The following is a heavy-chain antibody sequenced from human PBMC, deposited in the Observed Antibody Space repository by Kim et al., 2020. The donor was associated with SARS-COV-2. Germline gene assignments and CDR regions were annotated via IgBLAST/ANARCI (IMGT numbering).Heavy chain of an antibody. V-gene: IGHV3-21*01. CDR2: ISSSSSYI. D-gene: IGHD3-22*01. Sequence: GGSLRLSCAASGFTFSSYTMNWVRQAPGKGLEWVSSISSSSSYIYYADSLKGRFTISRDNANNALYLQMNSLRAEDTALYYCARDRDISGYADSWGQGT. J-gene: IGHJ1*01. CDR1: GFTFSSYT. CDR3: ARDRDISGYADS.